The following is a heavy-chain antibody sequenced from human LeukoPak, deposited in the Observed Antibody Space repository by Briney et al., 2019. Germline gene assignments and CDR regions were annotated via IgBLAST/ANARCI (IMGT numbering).Heavy chain of an antibody. V-gene: IGHV3-30*18. Sequence: GRSLRLSCAASGFTLSSYGMHWIHQAPGKGLEWVAVISYDGSEIYYTDSVKGRFTISRDNSKNTLYLQMNSLRGEDTAVYYCAKDPRVRGAADYYFDYWGQGTLVTVSS. CDR1: GFTLSSYG. CDR3: AKDPRVRGAADYYFDY. CDR2: ISYDGSEI. J-gene: IGHJ4*02. D-gene: IGHD6-25*01.